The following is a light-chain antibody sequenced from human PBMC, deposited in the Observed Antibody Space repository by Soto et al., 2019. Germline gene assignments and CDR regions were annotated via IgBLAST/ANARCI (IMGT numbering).Light chain of an antibody. CDR3: QHYNSYSEA. V-gene: IGKV1-5*03. CDR1: QTIRSW. Sequence: DIQMTQSPSTLSGSVGDRVTITCRASQTIRSWLAWYQQKPGKAPKLLIYKASTLKSGVPSRFSGSGSGTEVTLTIGSLQPDDFATYYCQHYNSYSEAFGQGTKVELK. CDR2: KAS. J-gene: IGKJ1*01.